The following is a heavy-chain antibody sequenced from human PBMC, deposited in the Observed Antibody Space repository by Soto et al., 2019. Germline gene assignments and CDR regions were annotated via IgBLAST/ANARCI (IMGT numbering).Heavy chain of an antibody. CDR1: GFRFNTYT. J-gene: IGHJ3*01. V-gene: IGHV3-21*02. CDR3: ARISSGAGAFDL. Sequence: EVKLVESGGSLVKPGGSLRLSCAASGFRFNTYTMNWIRQAPGKGLEWVSSIYSGSNCIYYGESVKGRFSISRDDAQDAMFLQMDSLRAEDTATYYCARISSGAGAFDLGGRGTKVAVSS. CDR2: IYSGSNCI. D-gene: IGHD3-10*01.